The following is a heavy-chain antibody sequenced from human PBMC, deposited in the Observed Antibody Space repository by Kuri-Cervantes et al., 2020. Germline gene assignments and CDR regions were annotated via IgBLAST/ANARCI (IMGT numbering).Heavy chain of an antibody. CDR2: INHSGST. J-gene: IGHJ5*01. V-gene: IGHV4-61*01. Sequence: GSLRLSCTVSGGSVSSGSYYWSWVRQPPGKGLEWIGEINHSGSTNYNPSLKSRVTMSVDTSKNQFSLKLSSVTAADTAVYYCARWNYYDSSGYYWFESWGQGTLVTVSS. CDR3: ARWNYYDSSGYYWFES. D-gene: IGHD3-22*01. CDR1: GGSVSSGSYY.